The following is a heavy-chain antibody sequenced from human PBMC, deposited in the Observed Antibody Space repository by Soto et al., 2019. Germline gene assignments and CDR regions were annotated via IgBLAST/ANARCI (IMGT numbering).Heavy chain of an antibody. D-gene: IGHD3-3*01. J-gene: IGHJ5*02. CDR3: ARGQRFSDWFDP. Sequence: PSETLSLTCTVTCGAIGGYYWAWMRQSAGGGLEWIGRIYSGGSTNYNPSLKSRVTISLDTSMNHFSLRLSSVTAADTAVYYCARGQRFSDWFDPWGQGTLVTVS. CDR1: CGAIGGYY. CDR2: IYSGGST. V-gene: IGHV4-4*07.